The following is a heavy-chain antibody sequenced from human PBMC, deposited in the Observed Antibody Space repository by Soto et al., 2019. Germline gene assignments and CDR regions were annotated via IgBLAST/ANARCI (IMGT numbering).Heavy chain of an antibody. V-gene: IGHV3-15*01. CDR2: IKSKTDGGTT. D-gene: IGHD3-9*01. CDR1: GFTFSNAW. CDR3: TTPRRSTSEYYDILTGPAFDP. Sequence: PGGSLRLSCAASGFTFSNAWMNWVRQAPGKGLEWVGRIKSKTDGGTTDYAAPVKGRFTVSRDDSKNTMYLQMNSLKTEDTAVYYCTTPRRSTSEYYDILTGPAFDPWGQGTLVTVSS. J-gene: IGHJ5*02.